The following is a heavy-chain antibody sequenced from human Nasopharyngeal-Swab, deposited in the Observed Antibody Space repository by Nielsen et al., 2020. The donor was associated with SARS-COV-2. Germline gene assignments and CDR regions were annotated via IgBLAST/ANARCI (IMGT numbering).Heavy chain of an antibody. CDR2: ISGSGGST. CDR1: GFTFSSYA. D-gene: IGHD4-17*01. Sequence: GESLKISCAAAGFTFSSYALTSVRQAPGKGLEWVSSISGSGGSTYYADSVKGRFTISRDNSKNTLYLQMNSLRAEDTAVYYCAKAGDYVYYFDYWGQGTLVTVSS. V-gene: IGHV3-23*01. CDR3: AKAGDYVYYFDY. J-gene: IGHJ4*02.